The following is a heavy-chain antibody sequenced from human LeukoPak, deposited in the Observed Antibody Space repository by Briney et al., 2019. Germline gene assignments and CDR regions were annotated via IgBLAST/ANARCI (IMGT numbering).Heavy chain of an antibody. CDR1: GGSISSYY. CDR3: ARGLAAAGTFDY. J-gene: IGHJ4*02. CDR2: IYYSGST. D-gene: IGHD6-13*01. V-gene: IGHV4-59*01. Sequence: KPSETLSLTCTVSGGSISSYYWSWIRQPPGKGLEWIGYIYYSGSTNYNPSLKSRVTISVDTSKNQFSLKLGSVTAADTAVYYCARGLAAAGTFDYWGQGTLVTVSS.